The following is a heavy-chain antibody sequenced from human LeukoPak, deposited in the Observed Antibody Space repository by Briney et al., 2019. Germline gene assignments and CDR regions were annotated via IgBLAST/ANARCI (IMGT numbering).Heavy chain of an antibody. CDR2: INACNGNT. V-gene: IGHV1-3*01. J-gene: IGHJ4*02. CDR3: AVGYCSSTSCSFPFDY. Sequence: ASVKVSCKASGYTFTSYAMHWVRQAPGQRREWMGWINACNGNTKYSQKFQGRVTITRDTSASTAYMELSSLRSEDTAVYYCAVGYCSSTSCSFPFDYWGQGTLVTVSS. D-gene: IGHD2-2*01. CDR1: GYTFTSYA.